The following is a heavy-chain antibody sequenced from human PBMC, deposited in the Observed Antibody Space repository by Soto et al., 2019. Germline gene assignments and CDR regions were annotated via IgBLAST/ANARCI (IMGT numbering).Heavy chain of an antibody. Sequence: PGGSLRLSCAASGFTVSSSYMSWVRQAPGKGLEWVSVIYSGDTTYYADSVKGRFTISRDNSRNTLFLEMNSLIVEDTAIYYCTRAPLTSTGSYNYYCFDYGGQGTLVT. CDR3: TRAPLTSTGSYNYYCFDY. V-gene: IGHV3-66*01. CDR1: GFTVSSSY. J-gene: IGHJ4*02. D-gene: IGHD3-10*01. CDR2: IYSGDTT.